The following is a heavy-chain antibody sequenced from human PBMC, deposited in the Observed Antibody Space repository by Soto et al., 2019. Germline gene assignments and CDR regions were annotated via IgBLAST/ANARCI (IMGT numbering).Heavy chain of an antibody. CDR2: IIPIFGTA. J-gene: IGHJ4*02. D-gene: IGHD6-13*01. CDR1: GGTFSSYA. Sequence: QVQLVQSGAEVKKPGSSVKVSCKASGGTFSSYAISWVRQAPGQGLEWMGGIIPIFGTANYAQKFQDRVTITADKSTSTDYLERSSLRSEDTAVYYCARVDVAAAGDYWGQGTLVTVSS. V-gene: IGHV1-69*06. CDR3: ARVDVAAAGDY.